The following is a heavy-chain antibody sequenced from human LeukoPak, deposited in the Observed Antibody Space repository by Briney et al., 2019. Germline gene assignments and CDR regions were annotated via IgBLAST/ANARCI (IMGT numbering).Heavy chain of an antibody. CDR1: GFTFSSYA. CDR2: ISGSGGST. D-gene: IGHD2-21*02. J-gene: IGHJ4*02. CDR3: AKDLSRNHHEHIVVVTGFFDY. Sequence: GGSLRLSCAASGFTFSSYAMSWVRQAPGKGLEWVSAISGSGGSTYYADSVKGRFTISRDNSKNTLYLQMNSLRAEDTAVYYCAKDLSRNHHEHIVVVTGFFDYWGQGTLVTVSS. V-gene: IGHV3-23*01.